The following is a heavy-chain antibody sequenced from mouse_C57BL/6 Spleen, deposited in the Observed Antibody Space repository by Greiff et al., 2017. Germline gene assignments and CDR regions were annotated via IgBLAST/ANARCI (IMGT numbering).Heavy chain of an antibody. CDR2: ISSGSSTI. CDR1: GFTFSDYG. Sequence: EVMLVESGGGLVKPGGSLKLSCAASGFTFSDYGMHWVRQAPEKGLEWVAYISSGSSTIYYADTVKGRFTISRDNAKNTLFLQMTSLRSEDTAMYYCARGGWLPLYAMDYWGQGTSVTVSS. J-gene: IGHJ4*01. V-gene: IGHV5-17*01. CDR3: ARGGWLPLYAMDY. D-gene: IGHD2-3*01.